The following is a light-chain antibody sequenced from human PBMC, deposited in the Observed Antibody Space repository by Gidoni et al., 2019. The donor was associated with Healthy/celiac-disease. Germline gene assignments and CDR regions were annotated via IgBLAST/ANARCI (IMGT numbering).Light chain of an antibody. Sequence: QPFLTQSSYASASLGSPVKLTCTLSSGHSSYIIAWHQQQPGKAPRYLMKLEGSGSYNKGSGVPDRFSGSSSGADRYLTISNLQSEDEADYYCETWDSNTWVFGGGTKLTVL. CDR2: LEGSGSY. V-gene: IGLV4-60*03. J-gene: IGLJ3*02. CDR3: ETWDSNTWV. CDR1: SGHSSYI.